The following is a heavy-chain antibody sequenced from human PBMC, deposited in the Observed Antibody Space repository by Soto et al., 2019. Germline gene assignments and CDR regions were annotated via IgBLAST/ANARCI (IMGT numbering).Heavy chain of an antibody. Sequence: SETLSLTCTVSGGSISSSSYYWGWIRQPPEKGLEWIGSIYYSGSTYYNPSLKSRVTISVDTSKNQFSLKLSSVTAADTAVYYCARCTCSGGSCYLNYFDDWGQGTLVTVSS. CDR1: GGSISSSSYY. V-gene: IGHV4-39*01. CDR3: ARCTCSGGSCYLNYFDD. D-gene: IGHD2-15*01. CDR2: IYYSGST. J-gene: IGHJ4*02.